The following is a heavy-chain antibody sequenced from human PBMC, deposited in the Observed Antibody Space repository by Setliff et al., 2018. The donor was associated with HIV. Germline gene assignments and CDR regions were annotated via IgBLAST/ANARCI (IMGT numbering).Heavy chain of an antibody. J-gene: IGHJ3*02. CDR2: ISVYNGDT. CDR3: ATGLDRSTINAGFDI. Sequence: ASVKVSCKASGYSSTSYGIAWVRQAPGQGLEWMGWISVYNGDTKYAQKLQDRVTMTIDTATRTAYLEVSSLRSEDTAVYYCATGLDRSTINAGFDIWGQGTMVTVSS. CDR1: GYSSTSYG. D-gene: IGHD1-26*01. V-gene: IGHV1-18*01.